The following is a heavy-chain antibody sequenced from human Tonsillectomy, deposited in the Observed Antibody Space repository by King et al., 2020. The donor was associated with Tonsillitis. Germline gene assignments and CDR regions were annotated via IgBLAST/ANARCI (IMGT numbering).Heavy chain of an antibody. Sequence: VQLVESGGGLVKPGGSLRLSCAASEFSFSDHYMNWIRQAPGKGLEWISYISGSGSTIYYADSVKGRFTISRENAKNSLYLEMNSLQVEDTAVYYCVSDPDTSGWFFQAMDVWGQGTTVTVSS. CDR1: EFSFSDHY. D-gene: IGHD6-19*01. CDR3: VSDPDTSGWFFQAMDV. J-gene: IGHJ6*02. V-gene: IGHV3-11*01. CDR2: ISGSGSTI.